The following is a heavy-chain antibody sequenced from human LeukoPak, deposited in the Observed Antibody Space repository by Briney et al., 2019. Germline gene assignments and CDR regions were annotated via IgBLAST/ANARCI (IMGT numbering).Heavy chain of an antibody. D-gene: IGHD2-2*01. V-gene: IGHV4-59*01. CDR2: MYNSGST. Sequence: PSETLSLTCTVSGGSMSTYYWTWIRQPPGRGLEWIGYMYNSGSTYYNPSLKSRVTISGDTSKNQFSLKLTSVTAADTAVYYCARLGGPAAVDYWGQGTLVTVSS. CDR1: GGSMSTYY. J-gene: IGHJ4*02. CDR3: ARLGGPAAVDY.